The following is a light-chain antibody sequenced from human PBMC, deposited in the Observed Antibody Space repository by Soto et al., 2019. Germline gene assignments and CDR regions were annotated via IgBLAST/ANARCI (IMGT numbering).Light chain of an antibody. Sequence: EIVLTQSPATLSLSPGERATLSCRASQSVNRYLAWYQQKPGQAPRLLMYDTSFRATGIPARFSGSGSGTDFSLTISSLEPEDFAIYYCHQRSNWPLTFGGGTKVEIK. CDR2: DTS. CDR1: QSVNRY. V-gene: IGKV3-11*01. J-gene: IGKJ4*01. CDR3: HQRSNWPLT.